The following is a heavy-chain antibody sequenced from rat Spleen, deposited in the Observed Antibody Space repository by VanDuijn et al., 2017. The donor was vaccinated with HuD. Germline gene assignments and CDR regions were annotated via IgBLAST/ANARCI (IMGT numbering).Heavy chain of an antibody. D-gene: IGHD1-9*01. Sequence: EVQLVESGGGLVQPGRSMKLSCAASGFTFSTYDMAWVRQAPTKGLEWVATISYDGSSTYYRDSVKGRFTISRDNAKSTLYLQMDSLRSEDTATYYCARRPIHTTGIPPFDYWGQGVMVTVSS. V-gene: IGHV5-7*01. CDR2: ISYDGSST. CDR1: GFTFSTYD. J-gene: IGHJ2*01. CDR3: ARRPIHTTGIPPFDY.